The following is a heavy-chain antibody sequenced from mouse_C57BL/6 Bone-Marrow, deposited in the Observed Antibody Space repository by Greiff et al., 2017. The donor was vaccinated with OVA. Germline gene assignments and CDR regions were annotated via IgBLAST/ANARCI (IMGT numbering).Heavy chain of an antibody. Sequence: VQLKESGPELVKPGASVKISCKASGYSFTGYYMNWVKQSPEKSLEWIGEINPSTGGTTYNQKFKAKATLTVDKSSSTAYMQLKSLTSEDSAVYYCARRKVRWFLFDYWGQGTTLTVSS. D-gene: IGHD2-3*01. J-gene: IGHJ2*01. CDR2: INPSTGGT. CDR1: GYSFTGYY. V-gene: IGHV1-42*01. CDR3: ARRKVRWFLFDY.